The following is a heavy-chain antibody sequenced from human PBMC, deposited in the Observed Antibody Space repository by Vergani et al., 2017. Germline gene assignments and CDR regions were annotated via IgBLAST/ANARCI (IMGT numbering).Heavy chain of an antibody. CDR3: ARNRGRGGSYSVSWFDP. CDR2: LDPHTGDT. D-gene: IGHD3-10*01. Sequence: QVQLVQSGAEVRKPGASVKVSCKASGYSLSDHYIHWVRQAPGQGFEWMGRLDPHTGDTKYAEKFQGRAISTRDRSISTAYMELISLISDDTAVYYCARNRGRGGSYSVSWFDPWGQGTQVTVAS. CDR1: GYSLSDHY. J-gene: IGHJ5*02. V-gene: IGHV1-2*02.